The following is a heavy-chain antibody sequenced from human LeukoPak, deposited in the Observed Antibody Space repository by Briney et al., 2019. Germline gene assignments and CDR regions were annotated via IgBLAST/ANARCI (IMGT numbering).Heavy chain of an antibody. Sequence: SETLSLTCAVYGGSFSGYYWNWIRQPPGKGLEWIGEINHSGSTNYNPSLKSRVTISVDTSKNQFSLKLSSVTAADTAVYYCARGKFRAAVHHNWFDPWGQGTLVTVSS. CDR1: GGSFSGYY. CDR3: ARGKFRAAVHHNWFDP. V-gene: IGHV4-34*01. J-gene: IGHJ5*02. CDR2: INHSGST. D-gene: IGHD6-13*01.